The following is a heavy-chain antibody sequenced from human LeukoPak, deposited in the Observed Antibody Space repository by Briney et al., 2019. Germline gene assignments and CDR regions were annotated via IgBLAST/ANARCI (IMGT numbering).Heavy chain of an antibody. D-gene: IGHD3-3*01. V-gene: IGHV3-53*01. CDR3: ARVVRFLEWLSTNNWFDP. CDR2: IYSGGST. J-gene: IGHJ5*02. CDR1: GFTVSSNY. Sequence: GGSLRLSCAASGFTVSSNYMSWVCQAPGKGLEWVSVIYSGGSTYYADSVKGRFTISRDNSKNTLYLQMNSLRAEDTAVYYCARVVRFLEWLSTNNWFDPWGQGTLVTVSS.